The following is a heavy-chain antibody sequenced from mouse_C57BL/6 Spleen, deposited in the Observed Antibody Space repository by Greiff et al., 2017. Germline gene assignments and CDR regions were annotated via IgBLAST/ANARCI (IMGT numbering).Heavy chain of an antibody. CDR1: GYTFTDYN. Sequence: EVKLLESGPELVKPGASVKIPCKASGYTFTDYNMDWVKQSHGKSLEWIGDINPNNGGTIYNQKFKGKATLTVDKSSSTAYMELRSLTSEDTAVYYCARRSLPFMDYWGQGTSVTVSS. CDR2: INPNNGGT. CDR3: ARRSLPFMDY. V-gene: IGHV1-18*01. J-gene: IGHJ4*01.